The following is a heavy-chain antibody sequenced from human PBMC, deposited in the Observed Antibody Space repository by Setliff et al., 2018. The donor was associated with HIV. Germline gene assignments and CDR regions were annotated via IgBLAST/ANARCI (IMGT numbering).Heavy chain of an antibody. D-gene: IGHD2-2*01. Sequence: LRLSCAASGFTFSDYYMTWIRQAPGKGLEWVSYISPNGNSMYYADSVKGRFTISRDNAKNSLYLQMSSLRAEDTALYYCAKDIIPAGLFHDLWGQGTLVTVSS. CDR3: AKDIIPAGLFHDL. CDR2: ISPNGNSM. V-gene: IGHV3-11*04. CDR1: GFTFSDYY. J-gene: IGHJ5*02.